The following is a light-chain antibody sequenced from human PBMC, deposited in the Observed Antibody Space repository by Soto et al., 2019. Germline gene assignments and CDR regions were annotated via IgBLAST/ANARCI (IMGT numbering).Light chain of an antibody. Sequence: QSALTQPASVSGSPGESITISFTGTSGDVGGYYYVSWYQQLPGKAPNLMISEVSNRPSGVSNRFSGSKSGNTASLNISGLQAEDEADYYCSSYTAGGTIFGTGTKLTVL. J-gene: IGLJ1*01. V-gene: IGLV2-14*01. CDR3: SSYTAGGTI. CDR2: EVS. CDR1: SGDVGGYYY.